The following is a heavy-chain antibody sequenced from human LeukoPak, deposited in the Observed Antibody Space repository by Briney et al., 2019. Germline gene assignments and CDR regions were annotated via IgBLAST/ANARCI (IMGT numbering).Heavy chain of an antibody. Sequence: GGSLRLSCAASGFTFSSYAMSWVRQAPGKGLEWVANIKQDGSEKYYVDSVKGRFTISRDNAKNSLYLQMNSLRAEDTAVYYCARDPPSRITIFGVVPDYWGQGTLVTVSS. J-gene: IGHJ4*02. V-gene: IGHV3-7*01. CDR3: ARDPPSRITIFGVVPDY. CDR2: IKQDGSEK. CDR1: GFTFSSYA. D-gene: IGHD3-3*01.